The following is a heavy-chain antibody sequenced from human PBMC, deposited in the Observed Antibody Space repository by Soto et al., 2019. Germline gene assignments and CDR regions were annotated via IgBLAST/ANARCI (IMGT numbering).Heavy chain of an antibody. CDR2: IYYSGST. J-gene: IGHJ5*02. Sequence: SETLSHTCTVSGGSISSYYWSCIRQPPGKGLEWIGYIYYSGSTNYNPSLKSRVTISVDTSKNQFSLKLSSVTAADTAVYYCARHNLYYYDSSGQNWFDPWGQGTLVTVSS. V-gene: IGHV4-59*01. CDR3: ARHNLYYYDSSGQNWFDP. D-gene: IGHD3-22*01. CDR1: GGSISSYY.